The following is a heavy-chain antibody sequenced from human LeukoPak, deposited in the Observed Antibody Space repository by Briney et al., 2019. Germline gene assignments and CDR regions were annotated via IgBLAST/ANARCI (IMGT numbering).Heavy chain of an antibody. CDR2: ITNSGGST. Sequence: GGSLRLSCAASGFTFSNYAMYWVRQAPGKGLDWVSSITNSGGSTNYADSVKGRFTISRDNSKNTLYLQMNSLRAEDTALYYYAKGGMTGYYPYDYWGQGTLVTVSS. CDR3: AKGGMTGYYPYDY. V-gene: IGHV3-23*01. CDR1: GFTFSNYA. J-gene: IGHJ4*02. D-gene: IGHD3-9*01.